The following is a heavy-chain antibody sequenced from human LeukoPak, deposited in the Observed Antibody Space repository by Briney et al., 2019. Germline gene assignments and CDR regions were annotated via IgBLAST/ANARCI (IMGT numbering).Heavy chain of an antibody. Sequence: GESLKISCKGSGYIFTSYWIGWVRQMPGKSLVWMVVIYPRDCSASYSPSFQGQVTISADKSMSTAYLQWSSLKASDTAMYYCARHGTDYGSGSYTYYYYYMDVWGKGTTVTVS. CDR1: GYIFTSYW. CDR2: IYPRDCSA. V-gene: IGHV5-51*01. CDR3: ARHGTDYGSGSYTYYYYYMDV. D-gene: IGHD3-10*01. J-gene: IGHJ6*03.